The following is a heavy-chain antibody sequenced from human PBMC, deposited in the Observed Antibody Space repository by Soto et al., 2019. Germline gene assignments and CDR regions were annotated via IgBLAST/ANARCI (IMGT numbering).Heavy chain of an antibody. CDR3: AKGRSYYYYYGVDV. CDR2: ISYDGSNK. Sequence: PGGSLRLSCAASGFTFSSYGMHWVRQAPGKGLEWVAVISYDGSNKYYADSVKGRFTISRDNSKNTLYLQMNSLRAEDTAVYYCAKGRSYYYYYGVDVWGQGTTVTVSS. J-gene: IGHJ6*02. CDR1: GFTFSSYG. V-gene: IGHV3-30*18.